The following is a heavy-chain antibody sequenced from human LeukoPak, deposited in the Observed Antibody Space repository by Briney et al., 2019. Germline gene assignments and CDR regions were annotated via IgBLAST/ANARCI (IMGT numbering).Heavy chain of an antibody. CDR2: INQDGSEI. CDR3: ARDQGIMKVERPKNWTSDF. CDR1: GFTFSNYW. V-gene: IGHV3-7*01. D-gene: IGHD3-16*01. Sequence: GGSLRLSCAASGFTFSNYWMSWVRQAPGKGLEWLANINQDGSEIYYVGSVKGRFTISRDNGKNSLYLQINSLRADDTAVYYCARDQGIMKVERPKNWTSDFWGRGTLVTVSS. J-gene: IGHJ2*01.